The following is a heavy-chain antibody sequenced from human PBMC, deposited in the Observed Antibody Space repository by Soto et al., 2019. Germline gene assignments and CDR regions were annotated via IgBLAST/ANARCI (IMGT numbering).Heavy chain of an antibody. Sequence: ASVKVSCKAPGYTFTSYGISWVRQAPGQGLEWMGWISAYNGNTNYAQKLQGRVTMTTDTSTSTAYMELRSLRSDDTAVYYCARGSTGHYDYVWGTPTYAFDIWGQGTMVTVSS. J-gene: IGHJ3*02. V-gene: IGHV1-18*04. CDR2: ISAYNGNT. CDR3: ARGSTGHYDYVWGTPTYAFDI. D-gene: IGHD3-16*01. CDR1: GYTFTSYG.